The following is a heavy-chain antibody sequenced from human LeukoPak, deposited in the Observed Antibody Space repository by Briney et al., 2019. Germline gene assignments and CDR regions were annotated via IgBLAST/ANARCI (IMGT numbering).Heavy chain of an antibody. V-gene: IGHV3-30*18. D-gene: IGHD6-19*01. J-gene: IGHJ6*02. CDR2: ISYDGSNK. CDR3: AKDGGGSGWVYYYYYGMDV. CDR1: GFTFSSYG. Sequence: GGSLRLSCAASGFTFSSYGMHWVRQAPGKGLEWVAVISYDGSNKYYADSVKGRFTISRDNSKNTLYLQMNSLRAEDTAVYYCAKDGGGSGWVYYYYYGMDVWGQGTTVTVSS.